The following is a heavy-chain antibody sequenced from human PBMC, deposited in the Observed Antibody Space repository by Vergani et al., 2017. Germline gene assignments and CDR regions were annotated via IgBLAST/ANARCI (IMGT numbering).Heavy chain of an antibody. CDR2: ISGPGLST. CDR3: VKEKIDLGSYFFDS. Sequence: EVHLLESGGGLVQSGGSLRPSCAASGFTFSNSAVSWVRQAPGRGLAWVSSISGPGLSTYYADSVKGRFSISRDNSKNTVFLQMHSLRAEDTAIYYCVKEKIDLGSYFFDSWGHGILVTVSA. V-gene: IGHV3-23*01. D-gene: IGHD2/OR15-2a*01. J-gene: IGHJ4*01. CDR1: GFTFSNSA.